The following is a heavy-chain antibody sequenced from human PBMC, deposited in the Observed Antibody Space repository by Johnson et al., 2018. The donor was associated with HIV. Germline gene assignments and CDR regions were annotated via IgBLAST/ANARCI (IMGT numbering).Heavy chain of an antibody. V-gene: IGHV3-30-3*01. CDR1: GFTFSSYW. Sequence: QVQLVESGGGLVQSGGSLRLSCAAAGFTFSSYWMNWVRQGPGKGLEWVAVISYDGSNKYYADSVKGRFTISRDNSKNTLYLQMNSLRAEDTAVYYCARDWSNFWSGSRAFDIWGQGTMVTVSS. D-gene: IGHD3-3*01. CDR2: ISYDGSNK. CDR3: ARDWSNFWSGSRAFDI. J-gene: IGHJ3*02.